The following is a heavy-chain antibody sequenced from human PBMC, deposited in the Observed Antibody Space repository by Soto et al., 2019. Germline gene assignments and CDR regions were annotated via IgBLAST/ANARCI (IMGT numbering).Heavy chain of an antibody. Sequence: VASVKVSCKASGGTFSSYTISWVRQAPGQGLEWMGGIIPIFGTANYAQKFQGRVTITADESTSTAYMELSSLRSEDTAVYYCARDDIAVAGRRWFDPWGQGTLVTVSS. CDR3: ARDDIAVAGRRWFDP. V-gene: IGHV1-69*13. J-gene: IGHJ5*02. D-gene: IGHD6-19*01. CDR2: IIPIFGTA. CDR1: GGTFSSYT.